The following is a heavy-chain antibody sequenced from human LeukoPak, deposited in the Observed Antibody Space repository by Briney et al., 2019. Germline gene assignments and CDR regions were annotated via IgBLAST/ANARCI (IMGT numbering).Heavy chain of an antibody. Sequence: PGGSLTLSCAACGFIFSSYAMSWVRQAPGKGLEWVSVISGSGGSTYYADSVKGRFTISRDNSKNTLYLQMNSLRAEDTAVYYCAKDRRKGELLYYFDYWGQGTLVTVSS. CDR3: AKDRRKGELLYYFDY. CDR2: ISGSGGST. D-gene: IGHD1-26*01. CDR1: GFIFSSYA. J-gene: IGHJ4*02. V-gene: IGHV3-23*01.